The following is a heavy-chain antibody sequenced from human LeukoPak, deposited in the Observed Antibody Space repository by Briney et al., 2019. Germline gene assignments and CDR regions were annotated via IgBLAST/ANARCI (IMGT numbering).Heavy chain of an antibody. CDR1: GGTFSSYA. Sequence: SVKVSCKASGGTFSSYAISWVRQAPGQGLEWMGGIIPIFGTANYAQRFQGRVTITADESMSTAYMELSSLRSEDTAVYYCAREGVTFGGVIAPPYYFDYWGQGTLVTVSS. CDR2: IIPIFGTA. CDR3: AREGVTFGGVIAPPYYFDY. D-gene: IGHD3-16*02. J-gene: IGHJ4*02. V-gene: IGHV1-69*13.